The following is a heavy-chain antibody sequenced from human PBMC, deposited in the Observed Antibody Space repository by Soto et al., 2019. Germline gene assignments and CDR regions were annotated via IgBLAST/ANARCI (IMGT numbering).Heavy chain of an antibody. CDR3: ARVAFSYYGMDV. D-gene: IGHD3-3*02. Sequence: SETLSLTCSVPGGAISSYYWSWVRQPAGKGLEWIGRVFSSGSTNYNASLKSRVTMSIDTSKNEVSLTLRSVTAADTGVYYCARVAFSYYGMDVWGQGATVTVSS. J-gene: IGHJ6*02. CDR2: VFSSGST. CDR1: GGAISSYY. V-gene: IGHV4-4*07.